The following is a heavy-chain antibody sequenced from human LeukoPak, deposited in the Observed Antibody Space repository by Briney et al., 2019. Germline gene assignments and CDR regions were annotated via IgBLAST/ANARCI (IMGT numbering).Heavy chain of an antibody. Sequence: PSETLSLTCTVSGDSISSSSYSWGWIRQPPGKGLEWIGSFFYSGSTYHNPSLKSRVAISVDTSKNQFSLKLNSVTAADTAVYYCARGGYYYGSGTSWYFDLWGRGTLVTVSS. CDR3: ARGGYYYGSGTSWYFDL. CDR2: FFYSGST. D-gene: IGHD3-10*01. J-gene: IGHJ2*01. V-gene: IGHV4-39*07. CDR1: GDSISSSSYS.